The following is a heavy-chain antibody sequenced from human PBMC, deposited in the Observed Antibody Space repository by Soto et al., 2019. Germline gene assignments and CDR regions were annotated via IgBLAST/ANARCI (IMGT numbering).Heavy chain of an antibody. V-gene: IGHV1-69*06. Sequence: QVQLVQSGAEVKKPGSSVKVSCKASGGTFSSYAISWVRQAPGQGLEWMGGIIPIFGTANYAQKFQGRVTITADKSTSTAYMELSSLRSEDTAVDYCAGRYGSGSSFGMDVWGQGTTVTVSS. J-gene: IGHJ6*02. CDR1: GGTFSSYA. CDR3: AGRYGSGSSFGMDV. CDR2: IIPIFGTA. D-gene: IGHD3-10*01.